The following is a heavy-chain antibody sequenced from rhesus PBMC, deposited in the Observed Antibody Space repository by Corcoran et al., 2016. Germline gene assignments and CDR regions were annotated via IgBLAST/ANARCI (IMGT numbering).Heavy chain of an antibody. CDR1: GYSFTTVG. CDR2: MNTLTRNP. V-gene: IGHV7-193*02. D-gene: IGHD4-23*01. Sequence: QVQLVPSGPEVKQPGASVKVSCKASGYSFTTVGRNWVRQAPGQGLEGWGWMNTLTRNPTYAHGCTERCVFALEPSVSTVYLQINSLKGEDTAVYYCVRYGGYSNYVWYFDLWGPGTPITISS. J-gene: IGHJ2*01. CDR3: VRYGGYSNYVWYFDL.